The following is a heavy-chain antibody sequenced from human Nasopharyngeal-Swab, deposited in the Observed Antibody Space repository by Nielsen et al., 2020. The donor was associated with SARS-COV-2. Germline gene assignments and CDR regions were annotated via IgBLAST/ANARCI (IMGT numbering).Heavy chain of an antibody. CDR3: ARGTGYYYYMDV. CDR2: IWYDGSNK. CDR1: GFTFSSYG. Sequence: GESLQISCAASGFTFSSYGMHWVRQAPGKGLEWVAVIWYDGSNKYYADSVKGRFTISRDNSKNTLYLQMNSLRAEDTAVYYCARGTGYYYYMDVWGKGTTVTVSS. V-gene: IGHV3-33*01. D-gene: IGHD1-14*01. J-gene: IGHJ6*03.